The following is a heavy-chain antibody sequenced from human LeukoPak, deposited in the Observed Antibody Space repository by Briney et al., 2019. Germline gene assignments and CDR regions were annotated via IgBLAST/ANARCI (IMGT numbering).Heavy chain of an antibody. CDR3: AKAEGRSSSYGMDV. V-gene: IGHV3-66*01. CDR2: IYSGGST. J-gene: IGHJ6*02. D-gene: IGHD6-6*01. Sequence: GGSLRLSCAASGFTVSSNYMSWVRQAPGKGLEWVSVIYSGGSTYYADSVKGRFTISRDNSKNTLYLQMNSLRAEDTAVYYCAKAEGRSSSYGMDVWGQGTTVTVSS. CDR1: GFTVSSNY.